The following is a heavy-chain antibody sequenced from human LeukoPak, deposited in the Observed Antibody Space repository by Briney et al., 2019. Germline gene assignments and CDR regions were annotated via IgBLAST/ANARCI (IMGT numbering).Heavy chain of an antibody. J-gene: IGHJ5*02. CDR2: IRYDGSNK. CDR3: VRSRSNWFDP. V-gene: IGHV3-30*02. CDR1: GFTFRDYG. Sequence: PGRSLRLSCAASGFTFRDYGMHWVRQAPGKGLEWVAFIRYDGSNKYYADSVKGRFTISRDNSKNTLYLQMNSLRAEDTAVYYCVRSRSNWFDPWGQGTLVTVSS.